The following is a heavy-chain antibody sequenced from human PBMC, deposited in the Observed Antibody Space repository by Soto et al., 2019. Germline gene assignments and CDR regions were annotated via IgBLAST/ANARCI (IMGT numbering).Heavy chain of an antibody. J-gene: IGHJ3*02. V-gene: IGHV3-30-3*01. CDR1: GFTFSSYA. CDR2: ISYDGSNK. CDR3: ARASMIVVVIDAFDI. D-gene: IGHD3-22*01. Sequence: QVQLVESGGGVVQPGRSLRLSCAASGFTFSSYAMHWVRQAPGKGLEGVAVISYDGSNKYYADSVKGRFTISRDNSKNTLYLQMNSLRAEDTAVYYCARASMIVVVIDAFDIWGQGTMVTVSS.